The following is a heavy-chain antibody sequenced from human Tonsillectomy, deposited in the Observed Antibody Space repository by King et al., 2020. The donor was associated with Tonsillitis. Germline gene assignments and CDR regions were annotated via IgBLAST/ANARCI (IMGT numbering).Heavy chain of an antibody. CDR1: GFIFRSYW. Sequence: VQLVESGGGLVQPGGSLRLSCATSGFIFRSYWMTWVRQAPGKGLEWVANIKQDESETYYVDSVKGRFTISRDNAKNSLYLQMNSLRAEDTAVYYCARASQTDFGGQGTLVTVSS. CDR3: ARASQTDF. CDR2: IKQDESET. J-gene: IGHJ4*02. V-gene: IGHV3-7*03.